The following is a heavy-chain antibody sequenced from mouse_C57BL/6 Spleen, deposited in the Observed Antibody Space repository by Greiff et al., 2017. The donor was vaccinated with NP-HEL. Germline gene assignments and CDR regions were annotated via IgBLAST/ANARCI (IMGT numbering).Heavy chain of an antibody. CDR3: ARDSPDYYGSSSYFDY. V-gene: IGHV3-6*01. D-gene: IGHD1-1*01. CDR1: GYSITSGYY. J-gene: IGHJ2*01. Sequence: EESGPGLVKPSQSLSLTCSVTGYSITSGYYWNWIRQFPGNKLEWMGYISYDGSNNYNPSLKNRISITRDTSKNQFFLKLNSVTTEDTATYYCARDSPDYYGSSSYFDYWGQGTTLTVSS. CDR2: ISYDGSN.